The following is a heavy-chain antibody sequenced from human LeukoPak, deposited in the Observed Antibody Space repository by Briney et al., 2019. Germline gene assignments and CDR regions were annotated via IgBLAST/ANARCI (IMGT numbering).Heavy chain of an antibody. CDR2: ISYDGSNK. V-gene: IGHV3-30*18. D-gene: IGHD6-19*01. Sequence: GGSLRLSCAASGFTFSSYGMHWVRQAPGKGLEWVAVISYDGSNKYCADSVKGRFTISRDNSKNTLYLQMNSLRAEDTAVYYCGNPGGYSSGWTPFDYWGQGTLVTVSS. CDR3: GNPGGYSSGWTPFDY. J-gene: IGHJ4*02. CDR1: GFTFSSYG.